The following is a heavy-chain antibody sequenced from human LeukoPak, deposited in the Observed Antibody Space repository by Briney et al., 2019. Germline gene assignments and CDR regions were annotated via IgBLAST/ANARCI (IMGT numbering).Heavy chain of an antibody. J-gene: IGHJ4*02. D-gene: IGHD3-10*01. Sequence: GGSLRLSCAASGFTFGSYSMNWVRQAPGKGLEWVSYISSSSSTIYYADSVKGRFTISRDNAKNSLYLQMNSLRAEDTAVYYCARAITMVRGVLFDYWGQGTLVTVSS. CDR3: ARAITMVRGVLFDY. CDR2: ISSSSSTI. CDR1: GFTFGSYS. V-gene: IGHV3-48*04.